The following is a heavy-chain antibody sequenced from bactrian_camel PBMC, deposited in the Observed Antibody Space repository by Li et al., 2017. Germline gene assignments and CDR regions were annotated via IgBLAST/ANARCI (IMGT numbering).Heavy chain of an antibody. CDR1: GYTRWRAN. D-gene: IGHD3*01. J-gene: IGHJ6*01. Sequence: HVQLVESGGGSVQAGGSLRLSCVASGYTRWRANMAWFRQAPGNEREAVAGMETDGTTSYADSVKGRFSISRDNAKKSLYLQMNSLKPEDTAMYYCVADSSFRCRGLSISLFQGSFSYWGQGTQVTVS. CDR2: METDGTT. V-gene: IGHV3S53*01. CDR3: VADSSFRCRGLSISLFQGSFSY.